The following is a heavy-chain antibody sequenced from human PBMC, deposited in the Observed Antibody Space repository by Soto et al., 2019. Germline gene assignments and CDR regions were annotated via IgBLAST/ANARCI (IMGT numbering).Heavy chain of an antibody. CDR1: GGSISSYY. CDR3: ARTYYYGSGSLYYFDY. J-gene: IGHJ4*02. CDR2: IYYSGST. V-gene: IGHV4-59*01. Sequence: KASETLSLTCTVSGGSISSYYWSWIRQPPGKGLEWIGYIYYSGSTNYNPSLKSRVTISVDTSKNQLSLKLSSVTAADTAVYYCARTYYYGSGSLYYFDYWGQGTLVTVSS. D-gene: IGHD3-10*01.